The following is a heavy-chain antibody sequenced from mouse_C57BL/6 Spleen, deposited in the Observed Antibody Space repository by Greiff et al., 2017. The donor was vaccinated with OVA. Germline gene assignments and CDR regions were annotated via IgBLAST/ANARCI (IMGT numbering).Heavy chain of an antibody. J-gene: IGHJ2*01. V-gene: IGHV1-69*01. CDR1: GYTFTSYW. Sequence: VKLQQPGAELVMPGASVKLSCKASGYTFTSYWMHWVKQRPGQGLEWIGEIDPSDSYTNYNQKFKGKSTLTVDKSSSTAYMQLSSLTSEDSAVYYCARRYDPSYFDYWGQGTTLTVSS. CDR3: ARRYDPSYFDY. CDR2: IDPSDSYT. D-gene: IGHD2-3*01.